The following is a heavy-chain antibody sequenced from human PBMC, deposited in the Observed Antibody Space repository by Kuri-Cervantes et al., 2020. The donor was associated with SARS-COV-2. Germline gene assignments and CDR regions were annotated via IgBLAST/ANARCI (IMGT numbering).Heavy chain of an antibody. J-gene: IGHJ4*02. D-gene: IGHD6-19*01. Sequence: SVKVSCKASGGTFSSYAISWVRQAPGQGLEWMGGIIPIFGTANYAQKFQGRVTMTTDTSTSTAYVELRSLRSDDTAVYYCARCSSGLTYFDYWGQGTLVTVAS. CDR2: IIPIFGTA. V-gene: IGHV1-69*05. CDR1: GGTFSSYA. CDR3: ARCSSGLTYFDY.